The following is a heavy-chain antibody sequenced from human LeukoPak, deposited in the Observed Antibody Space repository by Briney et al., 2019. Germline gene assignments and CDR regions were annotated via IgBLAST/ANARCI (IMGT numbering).Heavy chain of an antibody. V-gene: IGHV3-48*04. CDR2: ISSSSSTI. CDR3: ARVADYYDSSGYENWFDP. CDR1: GFTFSSYS. J-gene: IGHJ5*02. Sequence: PGGSLRLSRAASGFTFSSYSMNWVRQAPGKGLEWVSYISSSSSTIYYADSVKGRFTISRDNAKNSLYLQMNSLRAEDTAVYYCARVADYYDSSGYENWFDPWGQGTLVTVSS. D-gene: IGHD3-22*01.